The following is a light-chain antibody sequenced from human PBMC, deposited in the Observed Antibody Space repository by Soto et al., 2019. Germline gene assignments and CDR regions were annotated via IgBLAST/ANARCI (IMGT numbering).Light chain of an antibody. CDR1: SSDVGSYNL. Sequence: QSALTQPASVSGSPGQSITISCTGTSSDVGSYNLVSWYQQLPGKAPKLMIYEGSKRPSGVSNRFSGSKSGNTASLTISGLQAEDEAVYYCCSYVASSTSYVFGTGTKAPS. J-gene: IGLJ1*01. CDR3: CSYVASSTSYV. V-gene: IGLV2-23*01. CDR2: EGS.